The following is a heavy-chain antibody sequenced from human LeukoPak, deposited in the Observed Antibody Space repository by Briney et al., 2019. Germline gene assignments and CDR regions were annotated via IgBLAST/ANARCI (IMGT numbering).Heavy chain of an antibody. CDR1: GFTFNSYA. J-gene: IGHJ4*02. CDR2: ITNSGGNT. D-gene: IGHD5-12*01. Sequence: PGGSLRLSCAASGFTFNSYAMSWGRQAPGKGLELVSGITNSGGNTYYADSVKSRFTISRDNSKSTLYLQMNSLRAEDTAVFYCAKGGQTDRFDYWGQGALVTVSS. CDR3: AKGGQTDRFDY. V-gene: IGHV3-23*01.